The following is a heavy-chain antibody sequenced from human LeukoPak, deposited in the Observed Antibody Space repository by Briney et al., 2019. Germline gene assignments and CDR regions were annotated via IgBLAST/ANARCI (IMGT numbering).Heavy chain of an antibody. CDR2: IKPDASDK. Sequence: PGFSLTLSCTASGCSFSNYWINWLRQAPGKGLDWVANIKPDASDKRYVDSVKGRFTISRDDAKPSLFLQMDSLRAEDTAVYYCARVLGTDEGADYWGQGTLVTVSS. J-gene: IGHJ4*02. D-gene: IGHD1-7*01. CDR1: GCSFSNYW. CDR3: ARVLGTDEGADY. V-gene: IGHV3-7*04.